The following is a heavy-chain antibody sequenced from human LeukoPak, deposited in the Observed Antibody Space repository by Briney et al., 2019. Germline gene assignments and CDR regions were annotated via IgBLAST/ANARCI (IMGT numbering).Heavy chain of an antibody. Sequence: SETLSLTCAVYGGSFSGYYWSWVRQPPGKGLEWVGEINHSGRTNYNPSLKSRVTISVDTSKNQFSLKLSSVTAADTAVYYCARVNPGLRYFGYWGQGTLVTVSS. J-gene: IGHJ4*02. CDR3: ARVNPGLRYFGY. D-gene: IGHD3-9*01. CDR2: INHSGRT. V-gene: IGHV4-34*01. CDR1: GGSFSGYY.